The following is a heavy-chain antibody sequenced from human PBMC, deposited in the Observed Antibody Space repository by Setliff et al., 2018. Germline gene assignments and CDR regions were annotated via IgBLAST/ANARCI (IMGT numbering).Heavy chain of an antibody. CDR3: LVAYTSSWYSSGFDP. D-gene: IGHD6-13*01. CDR1: GLTFTSKW. V-gene: IGHV3-74*01. Sequence: PGGSLRLSCAASGLTFTSKWMHWVRQAPGKGLVWVSRINGDGSITSYADSVRGRFTISRDSSKNTLYLHMNSLRLEYTAVYYCLVAYTSSWYSSGFDPWGQGTLVTVSS. J-gene: IGHJ5*02. CDR2: INGDGSIT.